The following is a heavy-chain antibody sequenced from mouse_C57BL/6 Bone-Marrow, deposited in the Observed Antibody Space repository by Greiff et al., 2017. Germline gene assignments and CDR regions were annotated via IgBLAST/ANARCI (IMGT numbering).Heavy chain of an antibody. V-gene: IGHV14-3*01. J-gene: IGHJ1*03. CDR1: GFNIKNTY. CDR2: IDPANGNT. CDR3: ASDYYGSSRSDV. D-gene: IGHD1-1*01. Sequence: EVQLQQSVAELVRPGASVKLSCTASGFNIKNTYMHWVKQRPEQGLEWIGRIDPANGNTKYAPQLQGKAPITADPSSNTAYLQLSSLTSEDTAIYYCASDYYGSSRSDVWGTGTTVTVSS.